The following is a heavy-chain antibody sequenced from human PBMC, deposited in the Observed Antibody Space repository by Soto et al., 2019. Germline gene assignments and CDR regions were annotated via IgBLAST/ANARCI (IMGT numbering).Heavy chain of an antibody. CDR2: INHSGST. CDR1: GASFSGYY. D-gene: IGHD3-10*01. V-gene: IGHV4-34*01. Sequence: PSETLSLTCAVYGASFSGYYWSWIRQRPRKGLEWIGEINHSGSTNYNPSLKSRVTISVDTSKNQFSLKLSSVTAADTAVYYCARGEITMVRAFDYWGHGTLVTVSS. J-gene: IGHJ4*01. CDR3: ARGEITMVRAFDY.